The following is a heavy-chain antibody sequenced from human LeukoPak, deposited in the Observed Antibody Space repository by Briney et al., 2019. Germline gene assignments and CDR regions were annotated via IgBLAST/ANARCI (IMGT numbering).Heavy chain of an antibody. CDR2: IYHSGST. CDR3: ARGGILTGYPFDY. V-gene: IGHV4-30-2*01. CDR1: GGSISSGGYS. J-gene: IGHJ4*02. Sequence: SQTLSLTCAVSGGSISSGGYSWSWIRQPPGKGLEWIGYIYHSGSTYYNPSLKSRVTISVDRSKNQFSLKLSSVTAADTAVYYCARGGILTGYPFDYWGQGTLVTVSS. D-gene: IGHD3-9*01.